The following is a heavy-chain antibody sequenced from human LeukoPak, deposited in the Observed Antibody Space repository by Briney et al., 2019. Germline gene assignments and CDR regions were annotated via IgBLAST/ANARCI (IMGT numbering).Heavy chain of an antibody. CDR3: ARARVAGYNSGGYEGLDS. J-gene: IGHJ4*02. D-gene: IGHD6-19*01. CDR1: AGSITGYH. CDR2: IFSSGST. V-gene: IGHV4-4*07. Sequence: SETLSLTCTVSAGSITGYHWSWIRQPAGKGLEWIGRIFSSGSTSYSPSLRGRVTMSVDTSKNQFSLKVNSVTAADTAVYYCARARVAGYNSGGYEGLDSWGQGTLVTVSS.